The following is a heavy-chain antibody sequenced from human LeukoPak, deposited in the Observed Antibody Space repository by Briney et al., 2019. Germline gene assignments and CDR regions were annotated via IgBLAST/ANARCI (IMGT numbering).Heavy chain of an antibody. D-gene: IGHD3-22*01. CDR1: GGTFSSYA. CDR2: IIPILGIA. J-gene: IGHJ4*02. CDR3: ARDPSGYYYDRRSQDY. Sequence: SVKVSCKASGGTFSSYAISWVRQAPGQGLEWMGRIIPILGIANYAQKFQGRVTITADKSTSTAYMELSSLRSEDTAVYYCARDPSGYYYDRRSQDYWGQGTLVTVSS. V-gene: IGHV1-69*04.